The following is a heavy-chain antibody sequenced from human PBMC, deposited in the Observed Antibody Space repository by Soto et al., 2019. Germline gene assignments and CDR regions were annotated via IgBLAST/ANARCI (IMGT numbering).Heavy chain of an antibody. J-gene: IGHJ4*02. D-gene: IGHD6-19*01. Sequence: QVQLQESGPGLVKPAETLSLTCTVSGGSIINYYWSWIRQAPGQGLEWIGYIYYTTNYNPSLKSRVTISADTSKSQISLKLTSVTAADTAVYYCARTSPVAGGVDYWGQGTLVTVSS. CDR3: ARTSPVAGGVDY. V-gene: IGHV4-59*01. CDR1: GGSIINYY. CDR2: IYYTT.